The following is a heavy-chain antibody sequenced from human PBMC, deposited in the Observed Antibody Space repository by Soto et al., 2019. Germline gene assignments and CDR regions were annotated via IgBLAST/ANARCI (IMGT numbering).Heavy chain of an antibody. CDR1: GYTFTGYY. CDR2: INPNNGGT. Sequence: ASVKVSCKASGYTFTGYYMHWVRQAPGQGLEWMAWINPNNGGTRYAQKFQGRLTLTRDTSISTAYMELSRLTPDDTAVYYCANTCAFGGSTKWCMDVWGQGTTVTVSS. J-gene: IGHJ6*02. V-gene: IGHV1-2*02. D-gene: IGHD3-3*01. CDR3: ANTCAFGGSTKWCMDV.